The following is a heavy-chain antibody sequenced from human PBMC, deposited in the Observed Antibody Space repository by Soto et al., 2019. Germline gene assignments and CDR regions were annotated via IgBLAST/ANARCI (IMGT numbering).Heavy chain of an antibody. V-gene: IGHV4-39*01. CDR3: ARLPRTTVHGTGADY. D-gene: IGHD4-17*01. J-gene: IGHJ4*02. Sequence: QLHLQESGPGLVKPSETLSLTCTVSGVSISSSGDYWGWIRQPPGKGLEWIGTFFSAEKTYYHPSFKSRLTISVDRPKNEFSLNLSSVTAADTAVYYCARLPRTTVHGTGADYWGQGTLVTVSS. CDR1: GVSISSSGDY. CDR2: FFSAEKT.